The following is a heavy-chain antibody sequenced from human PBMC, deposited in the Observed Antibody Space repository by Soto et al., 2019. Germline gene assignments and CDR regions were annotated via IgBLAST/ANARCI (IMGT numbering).Heavy chain of an antibody. D-gene: IGHD1-1*01. CDR2: ISSDGNHK. Sequence: QVQLVESGGGVVQPGRSLRLSCAASGFSVSAYTVHWVRQAPGKGLEWVAVISSDGNHKYYTDSVKGRFAISRDTSTNTVFLQMISLGPEYTAVYYCARWQQPLFDYWGQGTLVTVSS. CDR1: GFSVSAYT. CDR3: ARWQQPLFDY. J-gene: IGHJ4*02. V-gene: IGHV3-30*09.